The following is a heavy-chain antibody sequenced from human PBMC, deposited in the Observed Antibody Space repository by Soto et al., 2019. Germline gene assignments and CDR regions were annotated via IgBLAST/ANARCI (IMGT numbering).Heavy chain of an antibody. CDR1: GGSINSHY. D-gene: IGHD2-2*01. V-gene: IGHV4-59*11. CDR2: IYYSGDS. J-gene: IGHJ5*02. Sequence: QVHLQESGPGLVRPSETLSLTCSVSGGSINSHYWRWIRQPPGKGLEYIGHIYYSGDSDSSSSLMSRVTMSVDTSKNQFSLRLASVTAADTAVYFCASSTGSSLRCYVAAGNWFDPWGQGILVTVSS. CDR3: ASSTGSSLRCYVAAGNWFDP.